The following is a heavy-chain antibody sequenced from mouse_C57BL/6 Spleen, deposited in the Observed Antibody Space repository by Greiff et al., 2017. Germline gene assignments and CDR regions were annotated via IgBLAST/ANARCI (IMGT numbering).Heavy chain of an antibody. CDR1: GYTFTSYW. CDR2: IYPGSGST. CDR3: AKESSIYDGYYDY. Sequence: QVQLQQPGAELVKPGASVKMSCKASGYTFTSYWITWVKQRPGQGLGWIGDIYPGSGSTNYNEKFKSKATLTVDTSSITAYMQLSSLTSEDSACYYCAKESSIYDGYYDYWGQGTTLTVSS. V-gene: IGHV1-55*01. J-gene: IGHJ2*01. D-gene: IGHD2-3*01.